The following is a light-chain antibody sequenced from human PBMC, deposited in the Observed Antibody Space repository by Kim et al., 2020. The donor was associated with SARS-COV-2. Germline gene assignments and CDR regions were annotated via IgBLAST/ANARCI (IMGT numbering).Light chain of an antibody. V-gene: IGLV10-54*04. CDR2: RND. CDR1: NNNVGYQG. CDR3: SAWDRSLRAWV. Sequence: QAGLTQPPSVSRDLRQTATLTCTGNNNNVGYQGAAWLQQHQGHPPKLLSYRNDKRPSGVSERFSASRSGNTASLTIIGLQPEDEADYYCSAWDRSLRAWVFGGGTQLTVL. J-gene: IGLJ3*02.